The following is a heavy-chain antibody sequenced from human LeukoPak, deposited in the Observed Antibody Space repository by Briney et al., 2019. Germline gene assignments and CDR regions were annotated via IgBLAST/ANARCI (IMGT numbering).Heavy chain of an antibody. V-gene: IGHV1-18*04. J-gene: IGHJ4*02. Sequence: ASVKVSCKAFGYTFTSNYMHWVRQAPGQGLEWMGWISAYNGNTNYAQKLQGRVTMTTDTSTSTAYMELRSLRSDDTAVYYCARDALWFGDPPGHWGQGTLVTVSS. D-gene: IGHD3-10*01. CDR3: ARDALWFGDPPGH. CDR1: GYTFTSNY. CDR2: ISAYNGNT.